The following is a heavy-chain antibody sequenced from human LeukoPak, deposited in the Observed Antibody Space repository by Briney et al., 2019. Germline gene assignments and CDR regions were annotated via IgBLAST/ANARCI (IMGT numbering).Heavy chain of an antibody. V-gene: IGHV6-1*01. CDR3: ARETDYPYYYGMDV. J-gene: IGHJ6*04. Sequence: SQTLSLTCAISGDSVSSNSAAWNWIRQSPSRGLEWLGRTYYRSKWYNDYAVSVKSRMSINPDTSKNQFSLQLNSVTPEDTAMYYCARETDYPYYYGMDVWGKGTTVTVSS. D-gene: IGHD3-16*01. CDR1: GDSVSSNSAA. CDR2: TYYRSKWYN.